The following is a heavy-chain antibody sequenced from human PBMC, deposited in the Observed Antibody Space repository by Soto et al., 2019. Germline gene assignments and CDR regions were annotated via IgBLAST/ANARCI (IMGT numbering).Heavy chain of an antibody. CDR3: ARVETFGGVLDY. V-gene: IGHV1-69*13. Sequence: ASVKVSCKASGGTFSSYAISWVRQAPGQGLEWMGGIIPIFGTANYAQKFQGRVTTTADESTSTAYMELSSLRSEDTAVYYCARVETFGGVLDYWGQGTLVTVSS. CDR2: IIPIFGTA. J-gene: IGHJ4*02. CDR1: GGTFSSYA. D-gene: IGHD3-16*01.